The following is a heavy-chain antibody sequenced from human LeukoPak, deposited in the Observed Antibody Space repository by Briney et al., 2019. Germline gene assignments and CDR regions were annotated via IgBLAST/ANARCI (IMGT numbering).Heavy chain of an antibody. CDR2: ISAYNGNT. J-gene: IGHJ3*02. CDR3: ARVGRLRFLEWLSPRDAFDI. D-gene: IGHD3-3*01. CDR1: GYTFTSYY. V-gene: IGHV1-18*04. Sequence: GASVKVSCKASGYTFTSYYMHWVRQAPGQGLEWMGWISAYNGNTNYAQKLQGRVTMTTDTSTSTAYMELRSLRSDDTAVYYCARVGRLRFLEWLSPRDAFDIWGQGTMVTVSS.